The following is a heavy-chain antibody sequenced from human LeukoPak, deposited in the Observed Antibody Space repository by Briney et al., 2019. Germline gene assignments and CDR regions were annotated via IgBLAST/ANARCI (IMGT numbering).Heavy chain of an antibody. CDR1: GFTFSTFA. V-gene: IGHV3-23*01. Sequence: PGGSLRLSCAASGFTFSTFAMTWVRQAPGKGLEWVSLISGSGGITYYADSVNGRFTISRDNSKNTLYLQMHSLRAEDTAVYYCAARLGEVAVPFDYWGQGTLVTVSS. J-gene: IGHJ4*02. D-gene: IGHD2-15*01. CDR2: ISGSGGIT. CDR3: AARLGEVAVPFDY.